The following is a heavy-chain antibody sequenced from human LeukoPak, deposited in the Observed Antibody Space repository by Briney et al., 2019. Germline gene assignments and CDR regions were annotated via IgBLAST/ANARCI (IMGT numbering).Heavy chain of an antibody. Sequence: SETLSLTCTVSGGSISSYYWSWIRQPPGKGLEWIGYIYYSGSTNYNPSLKSRVTISVDTSKNQFSLKLSSVTAADTAVYYCASLDGSDYYDSSGYSDCWGQGTLVTVSS. CDR2: IYYSGST. D-gene: IGHD3-22*01. V-gene: IGHV4-59*01. CDR1: GGSISSYY. CDR3: ASLDGSDYYDSSGYSDC. J-gene: IGHJ4*02.